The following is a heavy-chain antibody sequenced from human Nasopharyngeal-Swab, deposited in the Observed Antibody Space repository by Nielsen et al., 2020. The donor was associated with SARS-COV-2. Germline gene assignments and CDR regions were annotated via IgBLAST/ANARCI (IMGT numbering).Heavy chain of an antibody. CDR2: ISGSGGST. D-gene: IGHD4/OR15-4a*01. V-gene: IGHV3-23*01. CDR1: GFTFSSYA. J-gene: IGHJ6*02. Sequence: SLKISCAASGFTFSSYAMSWVRQAPGKGLEWVSAISGSGGSTSYADSVKGRFTISRDNSKNTLYLQMNSLRAEDTAVYYCAKDGGLTTFPYYYYYGMDVWGQGTTVTVSS. CDR3: AKDGGLTTFPYYYYYGMDV.